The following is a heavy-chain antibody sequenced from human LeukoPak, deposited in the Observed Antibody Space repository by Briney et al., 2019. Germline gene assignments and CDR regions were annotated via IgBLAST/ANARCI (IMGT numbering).Heavy chain of an antibody. CDR2: ISIYNDNT. CDR3: ARDRYLRGSGSYDY. V-gene: IGHV1-18*01. D-gene: IGHD3-10*01. Sequence: ASVKVSCKTSGYTFTSYGISWVRQAPGQGLEWLGWISIYNDNTNYAQELQGRVTMTTEKSTSMVYMELRSLRSDDTAAYYCARDRYLRGSGSYDYWGQGTLVIVSS. CDR1: GYTFTSYG. J-gene: IGHJ4*02.